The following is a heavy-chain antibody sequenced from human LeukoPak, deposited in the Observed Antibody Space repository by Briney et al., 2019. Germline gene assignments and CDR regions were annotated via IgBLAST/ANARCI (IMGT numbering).Heavy chain of an antibody. J-gene: IGHJ6*02. Sequence: SETLSLTCAVSGGSISSGGYYWSWIRQPPGKGLEWIGYIYYSGSTNYNPSLKSRVTISVDTSKNQFSLKLSSVTAADTAVYYCARDNWNYGSSMDVWGQGTTVTVSS. V-gene: IGHV4-61*08. D-gene: IGHD1-7*01. CDR2: IYYSGST. CDR1: GGSISSGGYY. CDR3: ARDNWNYGSSMDV.